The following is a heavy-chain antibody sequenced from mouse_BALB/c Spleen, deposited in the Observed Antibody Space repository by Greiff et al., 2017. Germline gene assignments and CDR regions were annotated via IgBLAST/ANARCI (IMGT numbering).Heavy chain of an antibody. CDR3: AKFITTVVATDYYAMDY. D-gene: IGHD1-1*01. CDR2: ISSGGSYT. V-gene: IGHV5-6*01. CDR1: GFTFSSYG. Sequence: EVKLMESGGDLVKPGGSLKLSCAASGFTFSSYGMSWVRQTPDKRLEWVATISSGGSYTYYPDSVKGRFTISRDNAKNTLYLQMSSLKSEDTAMYYCAKFITTVVATDYYAMDYWGQGTSVTVSS. J-gene: IGHJ4*01.